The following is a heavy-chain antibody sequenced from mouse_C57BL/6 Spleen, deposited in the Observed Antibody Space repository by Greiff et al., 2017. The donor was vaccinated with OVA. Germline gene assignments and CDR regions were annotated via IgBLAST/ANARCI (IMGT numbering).Heavy chain of an antibody. V-gene: IGHV5-17*01. J-gene: IGHJ3*01. CDR1: GFTFSDYG. CDR3: ARAPYDYDERAWFAY. CDR2: ISSGSSTI. Sequence: EVKLVESGGGLVKPGGSLKLSCAASGFTFSDYGMHWVRQAPEKGLEWVAYISSGSSTIYYADTVKGRFTISRDNAKNTLFLQMTSLRSEDTAMYYCARAPYDYDERAWFAYWGQGTLVTVSA. D-gene: IGHD2-4*01.